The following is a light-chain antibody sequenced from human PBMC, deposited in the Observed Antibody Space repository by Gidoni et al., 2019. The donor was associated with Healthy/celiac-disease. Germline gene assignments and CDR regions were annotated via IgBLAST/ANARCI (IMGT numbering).Light chain of an antibody. Sequence: AIRMTQSPSSFSASTGDRVTITCRASQGISSYLAWYQQKPGKAPKLLIYAASTLQSGVPSRFSGSGSETDFTLTISCLQSEDFATYYCQQYYSYPRTFGQGTKLETK. V-gene: IGKV1-8*01. CDR2: AAS. J-gene: IGKJ2*01. CDR1: QGISSY. CDR3: QQYYSYPRT.